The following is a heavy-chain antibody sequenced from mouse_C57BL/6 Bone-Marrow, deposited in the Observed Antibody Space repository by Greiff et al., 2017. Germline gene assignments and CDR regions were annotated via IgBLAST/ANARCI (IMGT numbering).Heavy chain of an antibody. J-gene: IGHJ2*01. CDR3: AREGSTVVATRNFDY. CDR1: GYTFTSYW. D-gene: IGHD1-1*01. V-gene: IGHV1-72*01. CDR2: IDPNSGGT. Sequence: QVQLQQSGAELVKPGASVKLSCKASGYTFTSYWMHWVKQRPGRGLEWIGRIDPNSGGTKYNEKFKSKATLTVDKPSSTAYMQLSSLTSEDSAVYYCAREGSTVVATRNFDYWGQGTTLTVSS.